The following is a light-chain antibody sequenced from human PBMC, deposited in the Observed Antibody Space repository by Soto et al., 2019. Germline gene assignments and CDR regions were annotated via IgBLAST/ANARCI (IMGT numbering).Light chain of an antibody. J-gene: IGKJ4*01. Sequence: DIQMPQSPSSLSATIGDRVTISCQASRDISNYINWYQQKPGRAPKLLIYDVSNLETGVPSRFSGSGSGTDFTFTISSLQPEDIATYYCQQYLSLPPLTFGGGTRVEIK. CDR1: RDISNY. CDR3: QQYLSLPPLT. CDR2: DVS. V-gene: IGKV1-33*01.